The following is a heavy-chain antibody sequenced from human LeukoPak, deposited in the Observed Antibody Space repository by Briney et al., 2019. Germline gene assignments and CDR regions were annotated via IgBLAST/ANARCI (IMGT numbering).Heavy chain of an antibody. CDR3: AVPGVPAAISYYFDY. D-gene: IGHD2-2*02. CDR2: IRYDGSNK. J-gene: IGHJ4*02. Sequence: GGSLRLSCAASGFTFSSYGMHWVRQAPGMGLEWVAFIRYDGSNKYYADSVKGRFTISRDNSKNTLYLQMNSLRAEDTAVYYCAVPGVPAAISYYFDYWGQGTLVTVSS. V-gene: IGHV3-30*02. CDR1: GFTFSSYG.